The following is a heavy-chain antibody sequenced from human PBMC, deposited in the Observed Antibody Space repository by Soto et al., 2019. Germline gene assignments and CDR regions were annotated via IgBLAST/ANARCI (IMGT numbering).Heavy chain of an antibody. J-gene: IGHJ4*02. CDR3: ARDTSGYNFDY. CDR2: ISAYNGNT. V-gene: IGHV1-18*04. CDR1: GYPFTSYG. D-gene: IGHD5-12*01. Sequence: ASVKVYFKASGYPFTSYGISLVRQAPGQGLEWIGWISAYNGNTNYAQKLQGRVTMTTDTSTSTAYMELRSLRSDDTALYYCARDTSGYNFDYWGQGTMVTVSS.